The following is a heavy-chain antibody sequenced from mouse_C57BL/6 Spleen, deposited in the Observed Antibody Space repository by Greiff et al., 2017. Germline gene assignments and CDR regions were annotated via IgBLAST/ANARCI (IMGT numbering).Heavy chain of an antibody. V-gene: IGHV1-52*01. J-gene: IGHJ2*01. CDR2: IDPSDSET. CDR1: GYTFTSYW. Sequence: QVQLQQPGAELVRPGSSVKLSCKASGYTFTSYWMHWVKQRPIQGLEWIGNIDPSDSETHYNQKFKDKATLTVDKSSSTAYMQLSSLTSEDSAVYYCARSHSNYLDYWGQGTTLTVSS. D-gene: IGHD2-5*01. CDR3: ARSHSNYLDY.